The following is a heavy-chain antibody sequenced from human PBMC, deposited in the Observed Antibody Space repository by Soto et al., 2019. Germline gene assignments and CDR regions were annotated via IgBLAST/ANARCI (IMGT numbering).Heavy chain of an antibody. CDR1: GFSFNSYT. CDR3: AKSLYYYDRNREGAFDA. J-gene: IGHJ3*01. Sequence: QVQLVESGGGVVQPGRSLRLSCAASGFSFNSYTMHWVRQAPGGGLEWVAIVSDDGSHTYYTDSVRGRFSISRDNSKNTLYLQMTSLRAEDTAVYYCAKSLYYYDRNREGAFDAWGHGTEVIVSS. V-gene: IGHV3-30-3*02. D-gene: IGHD3-22*01. CDR2: VSDDGSHT.